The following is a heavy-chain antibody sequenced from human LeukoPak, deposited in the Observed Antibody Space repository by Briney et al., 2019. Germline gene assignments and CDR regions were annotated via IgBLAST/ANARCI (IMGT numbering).Heavy chain of an antibody. V-gene: IGHV1-69*04. D-gene: IGHD5-24*01. CDR3: AGPSDGYNPQDY. J-gene: IGHJ4*02. Sequence: SVKVSCKASSGTFFNYAICWVRQAPGQGLEWVGRIIPIIGVATYAQKFQGRLTITADRSTSTAYMELSSLRSEDTAVYYCAGPSDGYNPQDYWGQGTLVTVSS. CDR1: SGTFFNYA. CDR2: IIPIIGVA.